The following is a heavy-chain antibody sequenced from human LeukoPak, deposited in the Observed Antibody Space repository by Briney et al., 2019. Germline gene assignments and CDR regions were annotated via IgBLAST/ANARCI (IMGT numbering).Heavy chain of an antibody. CDR2: IKQDGSEK. Sequence: GGSLRLSCAASGFTFSSYWMSWVRQAPGKGLEWVANIKQDGSEKYYVDSVKGRFTISRDNAKNSLYLQMNSLRAEDTAVYYCAGGGPMVAYYYYGMDVWGQGTTVTVSS. D-gene: IGHD3-10*01. J-gene: IGHJ6*02. V-gene: IGHV3-7*01. CDR1: GFTFSSYW. CDR3: AGGGPMVAYYYYGMDV.